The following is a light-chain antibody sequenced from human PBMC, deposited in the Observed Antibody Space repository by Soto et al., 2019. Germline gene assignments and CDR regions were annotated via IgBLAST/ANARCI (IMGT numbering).Light chain of an antibody. CDR2: DAS. Sequence: DIQRTQCPSTLSAYVGDRVTITCRASQSISSWLAWYQQKPGKAPKLLIYDASSLESGVPSRFSGSGSGTEFTLTISSLQPDDFATYYCQQYNSYLYTFGQGTKVDIK. V-gene: IGKV1-5*01. CDR1: QSISSW. CDR3: QQYNSYLYT. J-gene: IGKJ2*01.